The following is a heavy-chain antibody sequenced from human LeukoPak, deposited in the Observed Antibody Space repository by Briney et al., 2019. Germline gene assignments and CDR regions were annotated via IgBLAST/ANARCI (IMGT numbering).Heavy chain of an antibody. J-gene: IGHJ4*02. CDR2: ISSSSSSSI. Sequence: GGSLRPSCEGSAFIFSGHWMNWVRQAPGKGLEWVSYISSSSSSSIYYADSVKGRFTISRDNAKNSLYLQMNSLRDEDTAVYYCAQKGGADNWGQGTLVSVSS. D-gene: IGHD2-15*01. CDR1: AFIFSGHW. V-gene: IGHV3-48*02. CDR3: AQKGGADN.